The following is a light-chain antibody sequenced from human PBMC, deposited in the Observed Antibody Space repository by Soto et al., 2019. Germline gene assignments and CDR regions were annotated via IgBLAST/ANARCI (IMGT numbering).Light chain of an antibody. Sequence: QSVLTQPPSVSGSPGQSVAISCTGTGSDIGTYNRVSWYQQPPGTAPKLMIYDVSDRPSGVPDRFSGSRSGNTASLTISGLQAEDEADYYCSSYTSSSTYVFGTGTKSPS. CDR1: GSDIGTYNR. V-gene: IGLV2-18*02. J-gene: IGLJ1*01. CDR2: DVS. CDR3: SSYTSSSTYV.